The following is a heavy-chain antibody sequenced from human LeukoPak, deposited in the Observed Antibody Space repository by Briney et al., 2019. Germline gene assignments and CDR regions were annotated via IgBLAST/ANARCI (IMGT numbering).Heavy chain of an antibody. D-gene: IGHD3-22*01. CDR2: ISISSSYI. CDR1: GFTFTSYS. CDR3: AKELVPYYYDSSGYSATAFDY. Sequence: GRSLRLSCAASGFTFTSYSMNGVRQAPGKGLEWVSSISISSSYIYYADSVKGRFTISRDNAKNSLYLQMNSLRAEDTALYYCAKELVPYYYDSSGYSATAFDYWGQGTLVTVSS. V-gene: IGHV3-21*04. J-gene: IGHJ4*02.